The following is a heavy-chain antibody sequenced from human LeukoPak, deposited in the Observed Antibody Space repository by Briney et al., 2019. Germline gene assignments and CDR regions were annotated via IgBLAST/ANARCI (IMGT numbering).Heavy chain of an antibody. CDR1: GGSIGTYY. J-gene: IGHJ4*02. CDR2: INQDGSEK. Sequence: ETLSLTCTVSGGSIGTYYWSWVRQAPGKGLEWVANINQDGSEKYYVDSVKGRFTISRDNGKNSLYLQMNSLRAEDTAVYYCARKYCSGGSCFSSFDYWGQGTLVTVSS. CDR3: ARKYCSGGSCFSSFDY. D-gene: IGHD2-15*01. V-gene: IGHV3-7*05.